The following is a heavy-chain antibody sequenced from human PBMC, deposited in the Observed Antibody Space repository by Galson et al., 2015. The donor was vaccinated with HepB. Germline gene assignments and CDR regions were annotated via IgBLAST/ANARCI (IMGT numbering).Heavy chain of an antibody. CDR1: GFTFSSYR. V-gene: IGHV3-7*01. CDR2: IKQDGSEK. Sequence: SLRLSCAASGFTFSSYRMSWVRQAPGKGLEWVANIKQDGSEKYYVDSVKGRFTISRDNAKNSLYLQMNSLRAEDTAVYYCVSLYGSGSLFDYWGQGTLVTVSS. J-gene: IGHJ4*02. D-gene: IGHD3-10*01. CDR3: VSLYGSGSLFDY.